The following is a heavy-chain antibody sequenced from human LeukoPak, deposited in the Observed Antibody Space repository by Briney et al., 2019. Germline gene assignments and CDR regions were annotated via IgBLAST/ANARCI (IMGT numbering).Heavy chain of an antibody. J-gene: IGHJ5*02. CDR3: ARASAGGPENWFDP. CDR2: MNPNSGST. Sequence: ASVKVSFTASGYTFTSYDINWVRQATGQGLEWMGWMNPNSGSTGYAPQFQGRVTMTSDTSISTAYMDLSSLRYDDTAVYYCARASAGGPENWFDPWGQGTLVTVSS. CDR1: GYTFTSYD. V-gene: IGHV1-8*01.